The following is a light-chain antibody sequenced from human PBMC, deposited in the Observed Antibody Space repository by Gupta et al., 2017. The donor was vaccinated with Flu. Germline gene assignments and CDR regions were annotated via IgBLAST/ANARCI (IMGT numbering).Light chain of an antibody. V-gene: IGKV1-17*01. J-gene: IGKJ1*01. CDR2: AAS. CDR1: QDIKND. CDR3: LQHYNYPPWT. Sequence: DIQMTQSPSSLSASVGDRVTITCRASQDIKNDLHWYQQKPGKAPKRLIYAASNLQSGVPSRCSGSGSGTEFTITISSLQHEDFATYYCLQHYNYPPWTFGQGTKVEIK.